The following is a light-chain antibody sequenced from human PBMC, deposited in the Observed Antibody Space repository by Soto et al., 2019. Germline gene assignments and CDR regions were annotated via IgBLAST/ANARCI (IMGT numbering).Light chain of an antibody. CDR2: NSD. CDR3: ATWDDSLSGRV. J-gene: IGLJ3*02. V-gene: IGLV1-47*02. Sequence: QSVLTQPPSASGTPGQRVTISCSGRSSNVGNHFVYWYQHLPGTAPRLLIYNSDQRPSRVPDRFSGSKSGASASLAISGLRADDAGDYYCATWDDSLSGRVFGGGTKLTVL. CDR1: SSNVGNHF.